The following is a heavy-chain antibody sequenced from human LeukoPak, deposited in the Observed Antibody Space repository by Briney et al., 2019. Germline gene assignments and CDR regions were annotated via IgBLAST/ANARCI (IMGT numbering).Heavy chain of an antibody. J-gene: IGHJ5*02. CDR1: GGSISSGSYY. D-gene: IGHD3-3*01. CDR2: IYASGST. CDR3: ARDREAPYDFWSGYLGGGNWFDP. V-gene: IGHV4-61*02. Sequence: PSQTLSLTCTVSGGSISSGSYYWSWIRQPAGKGLEWIVRIYASGSTNYNPSLKSRVTISVDTSKNQFSLKLSSVTVADTAVYYCARDREAPYDFWSGYLGGGNWFDPWGQGTLVTVSS.